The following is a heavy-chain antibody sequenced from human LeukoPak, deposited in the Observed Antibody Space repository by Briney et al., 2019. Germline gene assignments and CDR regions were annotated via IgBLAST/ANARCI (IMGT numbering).Heavy chain of an antibody. Sequence: ASMKVSCKSSGFTFTDYYIHWVRQAPGQGLEWMGYIGPHSSATSSPQEFQGRVTMTRDTSMSTAYMELTRLTSDDTAEYYCAREGSGLLSKDFDYWGQGTLVTVST. V-gene: IGHV1-2*02. CDR2: IGPHSSAT. J-gene: IGHJ4*02. CDR1: GFTFTDYY. CDR3: AREGSGLLSKDFDY. D-gene: IGHD2/OR15-2a*01.